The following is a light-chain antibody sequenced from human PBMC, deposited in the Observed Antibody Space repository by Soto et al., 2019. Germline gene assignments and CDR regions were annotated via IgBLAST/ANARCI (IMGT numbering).Light chain of an antibody. V-gene: IGKV3-11*01. J-gene: IGKJ5*01. CDR2: DAS. Sequence: EIVLTQSPGTRSSSPVERTTLSCRASQSVSSYLAWYQQKPGQTPRLLIYDASSRATGIPARFSGSGSGTDFTLTISSVEPEDFAVYYCQQRSNWITFGQGTRLEIK. CDR3: QQRSNWIT. CDR1: QSVSSY.